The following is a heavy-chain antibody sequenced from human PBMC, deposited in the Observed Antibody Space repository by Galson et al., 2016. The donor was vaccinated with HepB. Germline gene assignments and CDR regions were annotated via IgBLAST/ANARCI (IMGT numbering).Heavy chain of an antibody. CDR1: GVTLDDSA. D-gene: IGHD3-10*01. CDR2: IDWYLGDI. J-gene: IGHJ4*02. Sequence: SLRLSCAASGVTLDDSAMHWVRHAPGKGLVWVSGIDWYLGDIGYADSVKGRFTISRDNAMNSLYLKMTNLRTEDTAFYYCAKGTGSFIPYYLDHWGQGILVTVSP. V-gene: IGHV3-9*01. CDR3: AKGTGSFIPYYLDH.